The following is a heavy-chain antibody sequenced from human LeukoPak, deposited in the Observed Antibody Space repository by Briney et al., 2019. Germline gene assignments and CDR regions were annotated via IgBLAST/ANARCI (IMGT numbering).Heavy chain of an antibody. CDR1: GFTFSSYA. CDR3: ARHPTYYYDSSGYYPFDY. D-gene: IGHD3-22*01. V-gene: IGHV3-23*01. Sequence: PGGSLRLSCAASGFTFSSYAMSWVRQAPGKGLEWVSAISGSGGSTYYADSVKGRFTISRDNSKNTLYLQMNSLRAEDTAVYYCARHPTYYYDSSGYYPFDYWGQGTLVTVSS. J-gene: IGHJ4*02. CDR2: ISGSGGST.